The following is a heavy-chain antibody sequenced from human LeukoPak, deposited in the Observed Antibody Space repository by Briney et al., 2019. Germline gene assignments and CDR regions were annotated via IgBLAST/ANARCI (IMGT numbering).Heavy chain of an antibody. D-gene: IGHD6-19*01. V-gene: IGHV1-69*13. Sequence: AASVKVSCKASGGTFSSYAISWVRQAPGQGLEWMGGIIPIFGTANYAQKFQGRVTITADESTSTAYMELSSLRSEDTAVYYCARSPTPPKWLVVGDYWGQGTLVTVSS. J-gene: IGHJ4*02. CDR3: ARSPTPPKWLVVGDY. CDR2: IIPIFGTA. CDR1: GGTFSSYA.